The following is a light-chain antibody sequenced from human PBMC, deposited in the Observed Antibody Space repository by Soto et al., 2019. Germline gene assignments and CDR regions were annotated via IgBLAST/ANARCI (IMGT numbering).Light chain of an antibody. V-gene: IGKV3-11*01. CDR3: QQRINWPRT. J-gene: IGKJ1*01. CDR1: QSVDNF. Sequence: EIELTQSPATLSLSPGERVTLSCRASQSVDNFLAWYQQKPGQAPRLLIYDASNRAAGIPARFSGSGSGTDFTLTISSLEPDDFAIYYCQQRINWPRTFGQGTKVEVK. CDR2: DAS.